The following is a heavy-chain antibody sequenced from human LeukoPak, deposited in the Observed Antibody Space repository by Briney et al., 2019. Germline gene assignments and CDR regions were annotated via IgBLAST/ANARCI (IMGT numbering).Heavy chain of an antibody. CDR1: GGTFSSYA. Sequence: EASVKVSCKASGGTFSSYAISWVRQAPGQGLEWMGGIIPIFGTANYAQKFQGRVTITADESTSTAYMELSSLRSEDTAVYYCARDVRIVVVPAATYYYYYGMDVWGQGTTVTVSS. V-gene: IGHV1-69*13. D-gene: IGHD2-2*01. J-gene: IGHJ6*02. CDR3: ARDVRIVVVPAATYYYYYGMDV. CDR2: IIPIFGTA.